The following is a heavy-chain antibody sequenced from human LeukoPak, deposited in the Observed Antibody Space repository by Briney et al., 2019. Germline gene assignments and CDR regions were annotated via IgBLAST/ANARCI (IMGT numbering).Heavy chain of an antibody. CDR3: ARDFGITMMNWFDP. Sequence: ASVKVSCKASGYTFTDYYMHWVRQAPGQGLEWLGWINPNSGATNYAQKFQGRVTMTRDTSISTAYMELSRLRSDDTAVYYCARDFGITMMNWFDPWGQGTLVTVSS. CDR1: GYTFTDYY. D-gene: IGHD3-22*01. J-gene: IGHJ5*02. CDR2: INPNSGAT. V-gene: IGHV1-2*02.